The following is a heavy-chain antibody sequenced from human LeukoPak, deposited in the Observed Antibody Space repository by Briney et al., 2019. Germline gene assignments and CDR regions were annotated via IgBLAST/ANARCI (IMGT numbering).Heavy chain of an antibody. D-gene: IGHD3-16*01. J-gene: IGHJ5*02. V-gene: IGHV3-23*01. Sequence: PGGSLRLSCAAAGLTFSIYPMSWVRQAPGKGLEWVSGISVSGDNTKYADSVKGRFTISRDNSKNTLFLQMNSLRAEDTAVYYCVYYAHVRWSYSGYSWSQGTLVTVSS. CDR3: VYYAHVRWSYSGYS. CDR2: ISVSGDNT. CDR1: GLTFSIYP.